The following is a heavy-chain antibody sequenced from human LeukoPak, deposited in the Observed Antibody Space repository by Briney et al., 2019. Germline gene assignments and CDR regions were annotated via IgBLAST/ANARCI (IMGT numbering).Heavy chain of an antibody. CDR3: ARDPAVSYDYVWGSFAGY. CDR2: ISSSGTTK. D-gene: IGHD3-16*01. J-gene: IGHJ4*02. V-gene: IGHV3-48*03. CDR1: GFTFSSYE. Sequence: GGSLRLSCAASGFTFSSYEMNWVRQAPGKGLEWISYISSSGTTKYYADAVKGRFTISRDNAKNSLYLQMNSLRAEDTAVYYCARDPAVSYDYVWGSFAGYWGQGTLVTVSS.